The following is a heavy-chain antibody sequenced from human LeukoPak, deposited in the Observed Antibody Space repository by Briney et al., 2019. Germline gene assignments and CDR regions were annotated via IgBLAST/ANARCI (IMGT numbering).Heavy chain of an antibody. CDR1: GGSISSYY. V-gene: IGHV4-59*01. Sequence: SETLSLTCTVSGGSISSYYWSWIRQPPGKGLEWIGYIYYSGSTNYNPSLKSRVTISVDTSKNQFSLKLSSVTAADTAVYYCARDRVWFGELSDYYYGMAVWGQGTTVTVSS. CDR3: ARDRVWFGELSDYYYGMAV. J-gene: IGHJ6*02. D-gene: IGHD3-10*01. CDR2: IYYSGST.